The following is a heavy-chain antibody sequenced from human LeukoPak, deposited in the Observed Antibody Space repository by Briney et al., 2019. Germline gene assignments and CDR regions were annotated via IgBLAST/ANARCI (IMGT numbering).Heavy chain of an antibody. CDR1: GFTVSSNY. CDR2: IYSGGST. CDR3: ARGRYDTIFGVVINYYYYGMDV. D-gene: IGHD3-3*01. J-gene: IGHJ6*02. Sequence: GGSLRLSCAASGFTVSSNYMSWVRQAPGKGLEWVSVIYSGGSTYYADSMKGRFTISRDNSKNTLYLQMNSLRAVDTAVYYCARGRYDTIFGVVINYYYYGMDVRGQGTTVTVSS. V-gene: IGHV3-66*02.